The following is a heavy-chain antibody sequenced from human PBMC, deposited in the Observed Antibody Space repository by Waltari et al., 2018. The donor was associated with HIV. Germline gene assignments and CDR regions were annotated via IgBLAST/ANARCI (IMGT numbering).Heavy chain of an antibody. CDR3: ARKPSPDFWSGSSYYFDY. J-gene: IGHJ4*02. D-gene: IGHD3-3*01. V-gene: IGHV4-39*01. Sequence: QLQLQESGPGLVKPSETLSLTCAVSGGSISVRNYHWGWIRQPPGKGLEWIGSIYYSGSTYYNPSLKSRVTISVDTSKNQFSLKLSSVTAADTAVYYCARKPSPDFWSGSSYYFDYWGQGTLVTVSS. CDR1: GGSISVRNYH. CDR2: IYYSGST.